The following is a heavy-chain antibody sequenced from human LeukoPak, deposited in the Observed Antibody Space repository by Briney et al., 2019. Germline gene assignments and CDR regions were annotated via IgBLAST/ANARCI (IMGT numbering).Heavy chain of an antibody. Sequence: SETLSLTCTVSGGSISSTTYYWDWIRQPPGKGLEWIGTIYYSGSTYYNPSLKSRVTISVDTSKNQFSLKLSSVTAADTAVYYCASQWLIPSYYFDYWGQGTLVTVSS. CDR2: IYYSGST. D-gene: IGHD6-19*01. CDR3: ASQWLIPSYYFDY. CDR1: GGSISSTTYY. J-gene: IGHJ4*02. V-gene: IGHV4-39*01.